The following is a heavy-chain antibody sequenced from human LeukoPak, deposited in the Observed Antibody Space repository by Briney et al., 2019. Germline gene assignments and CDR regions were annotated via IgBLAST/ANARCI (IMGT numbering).Heavy chain of an antibody. J-gene: IGHJ4*02. CDR1: GFTFSTFD. Sequence: PGGSLRLSCVASGFTFSTFDMSWVRQPPGKGLEWFATISGSGTTTNYADSVKGRFTVSRDIFRNTLYLQMSSLRAEDTAIYYCAKDQSFSDWGQGTLVTVSS. V-gene: IGHV3-23*01. CDR3: AKDQSFSD. D-gene: IGHD3-3*02. CDR2: ISGSGTTT.